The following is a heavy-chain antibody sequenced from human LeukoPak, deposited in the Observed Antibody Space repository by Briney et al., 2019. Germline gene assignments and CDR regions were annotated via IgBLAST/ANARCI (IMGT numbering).Heavy chain of an antibody. J-gene: IGHJ4*02. Sequence: PGGSLRLSCAASGFTFSSYGMHWVRQAPGKGLEWVAFIRYDGSNKYYADSVKGRFTISRDNSKNTLYLQMNSLRAEDTAVYYCAKDRKVLRFLEWLPDYWGQGTLVTVSS. V-gene: IGHV3-30*02. D-gene: IGHD3-3*01. CDR3: AKDRKVLRFLEWLPDY. CDR2: IRYDGSNK. CDR1: GFTFSSYG.